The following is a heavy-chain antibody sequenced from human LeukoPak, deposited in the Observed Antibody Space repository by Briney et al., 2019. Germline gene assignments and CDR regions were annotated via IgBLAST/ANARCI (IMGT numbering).Heavy chain of an antibody. CDR3: AREGYYDSSGYYPEDY. CDR2: INPSGGST. V-gene: IGHV1-46*01. D-gene: IGHD3-22*01. J-gene: IGHJ4*02. Sequence: ASVKVSCKASGYTFTGYYMHWVRQAPGQGLEWMGIINPSGGSTSYAQKFQGRVTMTRDTSTSTVYMELSSLRSEDTAVYYCAREGYYDSSGYYPEDYWGQGTLVTVSS. CDR1: GYTFTGYY.